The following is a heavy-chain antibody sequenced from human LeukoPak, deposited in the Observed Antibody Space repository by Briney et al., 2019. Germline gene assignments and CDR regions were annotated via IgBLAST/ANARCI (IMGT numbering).Heavy chain of an antibody. CDR3: VPSANYYYFDY. V-gene: IGHV1-2*02. CDR1: GYTFTNYY. CDR2: INPKSGGT. J-gene: IGHJ4*02. D-gene: IGHD4/OR15-4a*01. Sequence: ASVKVSCRTSGYTFTNYYMHWVRQGPGLGFEWMGWINPKSGGTSYPQKFQGRLTMTRDTSISTAYMELSRLGSDDTAVYYCVPSANYYYFDYWGQGTLVTVSS.